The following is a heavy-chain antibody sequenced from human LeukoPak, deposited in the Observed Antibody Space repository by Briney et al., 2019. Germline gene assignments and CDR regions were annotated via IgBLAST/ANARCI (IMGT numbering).Heavy chain of an antibody. CDR2: INPNSGGT. D-gene: IGHD6-13*01. J-gene: IGHJ4*02. Sequence: ASVKVSCKASGYTFTGYYMHWVRQAPGQGLEWMGWINPNSGGTNYAQKFQGRVTMTRDTSISTAYMELRRLRSDDTAVYYCARIGAAAGTYFDYWGQGTLVTVSS. CDR3: ARIGAAAGTYFDY. V-gene: IGHV1-2*02. CDR1: GYTFTGYY.